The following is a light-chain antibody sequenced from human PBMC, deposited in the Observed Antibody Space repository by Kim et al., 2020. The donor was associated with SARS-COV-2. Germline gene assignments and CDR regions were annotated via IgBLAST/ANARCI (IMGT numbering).Light chain of an antibody. V-gene: IGKV1-5*01. Sequence: SASVGDRVTSTCRASQRINNWLAWYQQKPGKAPKLLIYDASSLESGVPSRFSGSGSGTEFTLTISSLQPDDFATYYCQQYHDWGTFGQGTKVDIK. CDR2: DAS. CDR1: QRINNW. J-gene: IGKJ1*01. CDR3: QQYHDWGT.